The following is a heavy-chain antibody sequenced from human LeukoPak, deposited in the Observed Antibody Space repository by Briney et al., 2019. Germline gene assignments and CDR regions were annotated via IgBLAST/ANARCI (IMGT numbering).Heavy chain of an antibody. J-gene: IGHJ3*02. CDR3: ARGLNSFDI. D-gene: IGHD5-24*01. CDR1: GFTFSDHY. V-gene: IGHV3-72*01. CDR2: SRNKANSYTT. Sequence: GGSLRLSCAASGFTFSDHYMDWVRQAPGKGLEWVGRSRNKANSYTTQYAPSVKGRFTVSRDDSQNSLYLQMNSLQTEDTAMYYCARGLNSFDIWGQGTTVTVSS.